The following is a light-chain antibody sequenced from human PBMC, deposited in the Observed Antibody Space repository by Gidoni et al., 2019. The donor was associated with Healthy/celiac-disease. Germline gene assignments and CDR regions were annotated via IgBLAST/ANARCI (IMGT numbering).Light chain of an antibody. J-gene: IGKJ4*01. CDR2: GAT. CDR1: QSVSSSY. V-gene: IGKV3-20*01. CDR3: QQYGSSLLT. Sequence: EIVLTQSPGTLSLSPGERATLSCRASQSVSSSYLAWYQQKPGQAPRLLIYGATSRATGIPSRFSGSGSGTDFTLTISRLEPEDFAVYYCQQYGSSLLTFXGXTKVEIK.